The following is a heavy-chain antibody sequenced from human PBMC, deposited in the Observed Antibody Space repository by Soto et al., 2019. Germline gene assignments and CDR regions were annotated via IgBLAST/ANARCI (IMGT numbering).Heavy chain of an antibody. CDR2: INWNGGSA. CDR1: GFTFDDYG. Sequence: EVQLVESGGGVVRPGGSLRLSCAASGFTFDDYGMSWVRQAPGKGLEWVSGINWNGGSAGYADSVKGRFTISRDNAKNSLYLQMNSLRAEDTALYHCARDTVTTFPWYFDLWGRGTLVTVSS. D-gene: IGHD4-17*01. V-gene: IGHV3-20*01. J-gene: IGHJ2*01. CDR3: ARDTVTTFPWYFDL.